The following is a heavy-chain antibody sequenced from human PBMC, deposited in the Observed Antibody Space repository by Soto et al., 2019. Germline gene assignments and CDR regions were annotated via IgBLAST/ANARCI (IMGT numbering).Heavy chain of an antibody. CDR3: AKDIPLLGYSSNFDY. Sequence: PGGSLRLSCAASGFTFSSYAMTWVRQAPGKGLEWVSSISDSGGSTYYADSVKGRFTISRDNSKNTLYLQMSSLRAEDTAVYYCAKDIPLLGYSSNFDYWGQGTLVTVSS. CDR2: ISDSGGST. CDR1: GFTFSSYA. J-gene: IGHJ4*02. V-gene: IGHV3-23*01. D-gene: IGHD5-12*01.